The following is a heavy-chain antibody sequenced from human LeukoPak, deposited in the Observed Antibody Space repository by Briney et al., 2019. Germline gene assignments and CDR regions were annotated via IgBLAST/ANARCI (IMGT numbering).Heavy chain of an antibody. J-gene: IGHJ4*02. D-gene: IGHD3-22*01. Sequence: ASVKVSCKASGYTFNSYDINWVRQATGQGLEWMGWMNPNSGNTGYAQKLQGRVTMTTDTSTSTAYMELRSLRSDDTAVYYCARAYYYDSSGSFDYWGQGTLVTVSS. CDR1: GYTFNSYD. V-gene: IGHV1-8*01. CDR3: ARAYYYDSSGSFDY. CDR2: MNPNSGNT.